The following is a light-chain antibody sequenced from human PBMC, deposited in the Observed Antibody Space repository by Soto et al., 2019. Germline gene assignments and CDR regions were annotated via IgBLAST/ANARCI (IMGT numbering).Light chain of an antibody. Sequence: QSALTQPRSVSGSPGQSVTISCTGTSSDVGGYNYVSWYQQHPDTAPKLLIYDVTKRPSGVPDRFSGSKSGNTASLTISGLPADDEVDYFSPSYAGPSPFVTFGGGTTLPVL. CDR2: DVT. CDR3: PSYAGPSPFVT. J-gene: IGLJ2*01. V-gene: IGLV2-11*01. CDR1: SSDVGGYNY.